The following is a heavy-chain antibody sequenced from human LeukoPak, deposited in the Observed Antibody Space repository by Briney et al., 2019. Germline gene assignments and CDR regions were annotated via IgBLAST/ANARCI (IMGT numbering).Heavy chain of an antibody. Sequence: GGSLRLSCAASGFTFSNYAMHWVRQAPGEGLEWVACIHQNGRSEYYVDSVKGRFAISRDNTKNSLYLQMSSLTVEDTAVYYCARDLSSRDAYWGQGTLVAVSS. D-gene: IGHD6-13*01. V-gene: IGHV3-7*03. CDR3: ARDLSSRDAY. CDR1: GFTFSNYA. CDR2: IHQNGRSE. J-gene: IGHJ4*02.